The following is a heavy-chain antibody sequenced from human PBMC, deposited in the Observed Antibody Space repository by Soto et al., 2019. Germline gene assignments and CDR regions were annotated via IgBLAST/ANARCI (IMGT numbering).Heavy chain of an antibody. CDR2: ISGSGGST. V-gene: IGHV3-23*01. J-gene: IGHJ4*02. CDR1: GFTFSSYA. CDR3: AKDLRELRYSSGWFLDY. D-gene: IGHD6-19*01. Sequence: PGGSLRLSCAASGFTFSSYAMSWVRQAPGKGLEWVSAISGSGGSTYYADSVKGRFTISRDNSKNTLYLQMNSLRAEDTAVYYCAKDLRELRYSSGWFLDYWGQGTLVTVSS.